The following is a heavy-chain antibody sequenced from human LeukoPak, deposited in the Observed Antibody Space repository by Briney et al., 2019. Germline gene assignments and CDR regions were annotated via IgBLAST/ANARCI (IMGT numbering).Heavy chain of an antibody. Sequence: PSETLSLTCTVSGGSISSSSSYWAWIRQPPGKGLEWIGEINHSGSTNYNPSLKSRVTISVDTSKNQFSLKLSSVTAADTAVYYCARAPRIAVAGSYYWGQGTLVTVSS. CDR3: ARAPRIAVAGSYY. J-gene: IGHJ4*02. CDR2: INHSGST. V-gene: IGHV4-39*07. D-gene: IGHD6-19*01. CDR1: GGSISSSSSY.